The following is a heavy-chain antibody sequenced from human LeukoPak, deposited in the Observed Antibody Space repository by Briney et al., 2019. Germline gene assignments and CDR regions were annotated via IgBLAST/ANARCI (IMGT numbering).Heavy chain of an antibody. CDR3: AKAPNLVVVPAAIDY. D-gene: IGHD2-2*01. Sequence: PGGSLRLSCAASGFTFSSYAMSWVRQAPGKGLGWVSASSGSGGSTYYADSVKGRFTISRDTSKHTLYLQMNSLRAEDTAVYYCAKAPNLVVVPAAIDYWGQGTLVTASS. CDR1: GFTFSSYA. J-gene: IGHJ4*02. V-gene: IGHV3-23*01. CDR2: SSGSGGST.